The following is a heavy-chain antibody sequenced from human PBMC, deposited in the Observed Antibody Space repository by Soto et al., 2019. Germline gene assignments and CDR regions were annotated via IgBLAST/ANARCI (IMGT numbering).Heavy chain of an antibody. V-gene: IGHV4-30-2*01. J-gene: IGHJ6*02. CDR2: IYHSGST. CDR1: GGSISSGGYS. Sequence: SLTCAVSGGSISSGGYSWSWMRQPPGKGLEWIGYIYHSGSTYYNPSLKSRVTISVDRSKNQFSLKLSSVTAADTAVYYCARVPDVWGQGTTVTVSS. CDR3: ARVPDV.